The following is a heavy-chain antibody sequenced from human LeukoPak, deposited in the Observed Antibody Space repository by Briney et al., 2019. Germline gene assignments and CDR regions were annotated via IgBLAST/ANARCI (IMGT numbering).Heavy chain of an antibody. Sequence: EASVKVSCKASGYTFTTYNINWVRQAPGQGLEWMGWISGYNGNTNYAQKLQGRVTMTTDKSTSTAYMELSSLRSEDTAVYYCARVAESYPEYYQHWGQGTLVTVSS. J-gene: IGHJ1*01. D-gene: IGHD3-10*01. CDR3: ARVAESYPEYYQH. CDR1: GYTFTTYN. CDR2: ISGYNGNT. V-gene: IGHV1-18*01.